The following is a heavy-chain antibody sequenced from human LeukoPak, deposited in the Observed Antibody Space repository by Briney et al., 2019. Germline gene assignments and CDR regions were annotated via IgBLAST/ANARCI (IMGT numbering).Heavy chain of an antibody. CDR1: GFTFSSFS. V-gene: IGHV3-48*04. CDR3: ARVIGSYGDSAY. CDR2: ITSSSSST. D-gene: IGHD4-17*01. Sequence: GGSLRLSCAASGFTFSSFSMNWVRQAPGKGLEWISYITSSSSSTYYADSVKGRFTISRDNAKNSLYLQMNSLRAEDTAVYYCARVIGSYGDSAYWGQGTLVTVSA. J-gene: IGHJ4*02.